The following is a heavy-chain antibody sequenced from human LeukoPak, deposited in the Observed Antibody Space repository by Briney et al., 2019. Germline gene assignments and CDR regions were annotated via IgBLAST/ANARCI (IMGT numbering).Heavy chain of an antibody. CDR2: ISAYNGNT. CDR1: GYTFTSYG. Sequence: GASVKVSCKASGYTFTSYGISWVRQAPGQGLEWMGWISAYNGNTNYAQRLQGRVTMTTDTSTSTAYMELRSLRSDDTAVYYCARVALKGGYDGASLQIYYYYGMDVWGQGTTVTVSS. J-gene: IGHJ6*02. V-gene: IGHV1-18*01. CDR3: ARVALKGGYDGASLQIYYYYGMDV. D-gene: IGHD5-12*01.